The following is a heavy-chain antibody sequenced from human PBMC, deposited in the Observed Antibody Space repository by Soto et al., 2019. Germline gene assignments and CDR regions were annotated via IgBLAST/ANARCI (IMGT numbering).Heavy chain of an antibody. J-gene: IGHJ3*02. V-gene: IGHV1-69*02. D-gene: IGHD6-13*01. Sequence: SVKVSCKASGGTFSSYTISWVRQAPGQGLEWMGRIIPILGIANYAQKFQGRVTITADKSTSTAYMELSSLRSEDTAVYYCARHTYIAAAGSMAFDIWGQGTMVTVSS. CDR3: ARHTYIAAAGSMAFDI. CDR1: GGTFSSYT. CDR2: IIPILGIA.